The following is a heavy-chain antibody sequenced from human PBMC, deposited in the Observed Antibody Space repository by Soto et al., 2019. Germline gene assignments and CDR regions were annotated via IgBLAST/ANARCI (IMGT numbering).Heavy chain of an antibody. CDR3: ARSYDFWSGPTYYYYYYVMDV. D-gene: IGHD3-3*01. CDR1: GFTFSDYY. Sequence: GGSLRFSCAASGFTFSDYYMSWIRQAPGKGLEWVSYISSSSSYTNYADSVKGRFTISRDNAKNSLYLQMNSLRAEDTAVYYCARSYDFWSGPTYYYYYYVMDVWGQGTTVTV. J-gene: IGHJ6*02. CDR2: ISSSSSYT. V-gene: IGHV3-11*06.